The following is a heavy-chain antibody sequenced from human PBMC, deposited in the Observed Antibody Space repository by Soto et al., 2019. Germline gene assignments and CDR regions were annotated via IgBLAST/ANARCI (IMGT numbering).Heavy chain of an antibody. J-gene: IGHJ4*02. CDR2: INSDGSST. V-gene: IGHV3-74*01. Sequence: EVQLVESGGGLVQPGGSLRLSCAVSGFTFSSYWMHWVRQAPGKGLVWVSRINSDGSSTSYADSVKGRFTTSRDNDRTTPYLQMNSPRAQDTAVYYCVITSLAVATSTRTDYWAPETLVTVS. CDR3: VITSLAVATSTRTDY. CDR1: GFTFSSYW. D-gene: IGHD1-1*01.